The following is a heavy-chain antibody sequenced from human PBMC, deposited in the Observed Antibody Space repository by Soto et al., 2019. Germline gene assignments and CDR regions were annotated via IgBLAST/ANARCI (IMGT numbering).Heavy chain of an antibody. CDR2: ISGGGIT. Sequence: EVQLFESGGGLVQPGGSLRLSCAASGFTFSSFAMSWVRQATGKGLEWVSVISGGGITHYSNSLKGRFTISRDNSKNMVYLEMTTLRAEDTALYYCARGANYVGLFDSWGQGTLVTVST. D-gene: IGHD3-16*01. V-gene: IGHV3-23*01. CDR3: ARGANYVGLFDS. J-gene: IGHJ5*01. CDR1: GFTFSSFA.